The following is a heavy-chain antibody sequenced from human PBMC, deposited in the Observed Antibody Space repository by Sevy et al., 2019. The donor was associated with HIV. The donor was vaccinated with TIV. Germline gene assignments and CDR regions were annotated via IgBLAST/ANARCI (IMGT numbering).Heavy chain of an antibody. CDR3: ARVPRSSGWAYYFDY. J-gene: IGHJ4*02. V-gene: IGHV3-30-3*01. Sequence: GGSLRLSCAASGFTFSNYAMHWVRQAPGKGLEWVAVISYDGSNKYYADSVKGRFTISRDNAKNSLYLQMNSLRAEDTAVYYCARVPRSSGWAYYFDYWGQGTLVTVSS. CDR1: GFTFSNYA. CDR2: ISYDGSNK. D-gene: IGHD6-19*01.